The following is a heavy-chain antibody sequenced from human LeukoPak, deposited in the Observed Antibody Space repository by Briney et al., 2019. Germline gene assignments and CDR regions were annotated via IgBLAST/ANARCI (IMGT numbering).Heavy chain of an antibody. CDR1: GFTFSSYG. CDR3: ARTANFAAGYYIDY. Sequence: KPGRSLRLSCAASGFTFSSYGMHWVRQAPGKGLEWVSSISGSSRHKYYADSVKGRFTISRDNAKNSLYLQMNSLRAEDTAVYYCARTANFAAGYYIDYWGQGTLVTVSS. D-gene: IGHD6-13*01. J-gene: IGHJ4*02. CDR2: ISGSSRHK. V-gene: IGHV3-21*01.